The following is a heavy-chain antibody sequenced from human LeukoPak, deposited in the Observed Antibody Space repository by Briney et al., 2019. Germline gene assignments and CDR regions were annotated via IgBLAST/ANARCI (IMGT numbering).Heavy chain of an antibody. CDR1: GYTFTSYG. V-gene: IGHV1-18*01. D-gene: IGHD3-10*01. CDR3: ARDKLTYGSGGKYNWFDP. J-gene: IGHJ5*02. Sequence: ASVKVSCKASGYTFTSYGISWVRQAPGQGLEWMGWISAYNGNTNYAQKLQGRVTMTTDTSTSTAYMELRSLRSDDTAVYYCARDKLTYGSGGKYNWFDPWGQGTLVTVSS. CDR2: ISAYNGNT.